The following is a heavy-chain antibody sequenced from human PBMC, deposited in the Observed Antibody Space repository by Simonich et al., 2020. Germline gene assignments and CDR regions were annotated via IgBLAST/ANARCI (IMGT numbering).Heavy chain of an antibody. Sequence: QVQLVQSGAEVKKPGASVKVSCKASGYTFTGYYMHWVRQAPGKGLEWMGWSNPNMGVTNYAQKVQGRVTMTRDTSISTAYMELSRLRSDDTAVYYCARGSLTGDYYYMDVWGKGTTVTVSS. J-gene: IGHJ6*03. CDR1: GYTFTGYY. CDR2: SNPNMGVT. CDR3: ARGSLTGDYYYMDV. V-gene: IGHV1-2*02. D-gene: IGHD7-27*01.